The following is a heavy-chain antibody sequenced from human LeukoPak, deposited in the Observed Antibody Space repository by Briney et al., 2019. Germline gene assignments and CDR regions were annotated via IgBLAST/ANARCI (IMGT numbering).Heavy chain of an antibody. D-gene: IGHD6-19*01. V-gene: IGHV3-7*01. CDR2: IKQDGSEK. J-gene: IGHJ5*02. Sequence: PGGSLRLSCAASGFTFSRYCMSWVRQAPGKGLEWVANIKQDGSEKYYVDSVKGRFTISRDNAKNSLYLQMNRLRAEDTAVYYCARGPASGWYVRSDYNWFDPWGQGTLVTVSS. CDR3: ARGPASGWYVRSDYNWFDP. CDR1: GFTFSRYC.